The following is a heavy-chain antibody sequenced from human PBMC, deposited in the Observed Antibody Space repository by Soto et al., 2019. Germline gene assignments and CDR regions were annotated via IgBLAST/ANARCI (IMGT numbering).Heavy chain of an antibody. CDR3: ARAGYGGYSGYERGYYYYGMDV. CDR1: RGTYSSYA. CDR2: IIPIFGTA. D-gene: IGHD5-12*01. Sequence: PVKGSCEAPRGTYSSYALRWVHQANEQGLEWMGGIIPIFGTANYAQKFQGRVTITADESTSTAYMELSSLRSEDTAVYYCARAGYGGYSGYERGYYYYGMDVWGQGTTVNVSS. J-gene: IGHJ6*02. V-gene: IGHV1-69*13.